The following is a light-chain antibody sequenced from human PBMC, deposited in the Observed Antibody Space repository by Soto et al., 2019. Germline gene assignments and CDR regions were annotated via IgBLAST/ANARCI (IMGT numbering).Light chain of an antibody. V-gene: IGLV2-14*01. CDR3: SSYSSTRTLYV. Sequence: QSVLTQPASVSGSPGQSITISCAAASSDDGGYNRVSWYQQHPGKAPKLLIYDVINRPSGVSHRFSGSKSGNTASLTISGLQAEDEAKYYCSSYSSTRTLYVFGTGTKVTVL. CDR1: SSDDGGYNR. CDR2: DVI. J-gene: IGLJ1*01.